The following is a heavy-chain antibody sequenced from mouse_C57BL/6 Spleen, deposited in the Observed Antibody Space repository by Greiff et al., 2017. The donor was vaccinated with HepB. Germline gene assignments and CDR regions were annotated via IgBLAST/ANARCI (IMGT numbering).Heavy chain of an antibody. D-gene: IGHD1-1*01. CDR1: GYTFTSYG. V-gene: IGHV1-81*01. CDR3: ARSDYGSRGDFDY. J-gene: IGHJ2*01. CDR2: IYPRSGNT. Sequence: QVQLKESGAELARPGASVKLSCTASGYTFTSYGISWVKQRTGQGLEWLGEIYPRSGNTYYNEKFKGKATLTADKSSSTAYMELRSLTSEDSAVYFCARSDYGSRGDFDYWGQGTTLTVSS.